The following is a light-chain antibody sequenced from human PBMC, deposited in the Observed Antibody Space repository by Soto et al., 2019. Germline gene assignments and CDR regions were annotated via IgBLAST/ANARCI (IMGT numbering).Light chain of an antibody. CDR2: EVS. J-gene: IGLJ2*01. CDR3: CSYAGREV. CDR1: SSDVGSYNL. V-gene: IGLV2-23*02. Sequence: QSVLTQPASVSGSPGQSITISCTGTSSDVGSYNLVSWYQQHPGKAPKLMIYEVSKRPSGVSNRFSGSKSGNTASLTISGLQAEDEADYYCCSYAGREVFGGWTKLTVL.